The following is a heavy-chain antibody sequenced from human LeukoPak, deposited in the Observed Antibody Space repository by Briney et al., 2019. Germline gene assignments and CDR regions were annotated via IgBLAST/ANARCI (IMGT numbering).Heavy chain of an antibody. CDR3: VKSLSSNWYVLDY. Sequence: GGSLRLSCSASGFTFSSYAMHWVRQAPGKGPDYVSAVSSNGGSTDYADSVKGRFTISRDNSKNTLYLQMSSLRAEDTAVYYCVKSLSSNWYVLDYWGQGTLVTVSS. D-gene: IGHD6-13*01. CDR2: VSSNGGST. J-gene: IGHJ4*02. CDR1: GFTFSSYA. V-gene: IGHV3-64D*06.